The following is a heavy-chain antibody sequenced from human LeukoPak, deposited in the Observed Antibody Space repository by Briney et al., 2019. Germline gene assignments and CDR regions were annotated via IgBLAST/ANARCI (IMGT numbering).Heavy chain of an antibody. Sequence: ASVKVSCKASGYTFTSYGISWVRHAPGQGLEWMGWISAYNGNTNYAQKLQGRVTMTSDTSTSTAYMELRSLRSDDTAVYYCARDAYDSSGYYPDAFDIWGQGTMVTVSS. CDR2: ISAYNGNT. J-gene: IGHJ3*02. CDR3: ARDAYDSSGYYPDAFDI. D-gene: IGHD3-22*01. CDR1: GYTFTSYG. V-gene: IGHV1-18*01.